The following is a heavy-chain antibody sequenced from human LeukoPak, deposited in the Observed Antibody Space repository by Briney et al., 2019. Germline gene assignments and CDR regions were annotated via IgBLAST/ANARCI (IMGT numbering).Heavy chain of an antibody. V-gene: IGHV4-39*01. J-gene: IGHJ4*02. CDR3: ARHPWSSAPDY. CDR2: MFYSGST. Sequence: SETLSLTCTVSGVSIRSSSYYWGWIRQPPGKGLEWIGSMFYSGSTYYNPSLKSRVTVSVDTSKNQFSLTVSSATAADTAVYFCARHPWSSAPDYWGQGTLVTVSS. CDR1: GVSIRSSSYY.